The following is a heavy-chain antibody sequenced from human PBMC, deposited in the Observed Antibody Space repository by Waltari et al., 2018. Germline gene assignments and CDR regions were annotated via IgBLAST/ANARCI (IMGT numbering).Heavy chain of an antibody. Sequence: QVQLVQSGAEVKKPGASVKVSCKASGYPFTSYDINWVRQATGQGPEWMGWMNPNRGRTGYAQKFQGRVTMTRDTSISTAYMELSGLTSEDTAVYYCARPTGTTIDPWGQGTLVTVSS. CDR1: GYPFTSYD. D-gene: IGHD1-1*01. J-gene: IGHJ5*02. CDR3: ARPTGTTIDP. CDR2: MNPNRGRT. V-gene: IGHV1-8*01.